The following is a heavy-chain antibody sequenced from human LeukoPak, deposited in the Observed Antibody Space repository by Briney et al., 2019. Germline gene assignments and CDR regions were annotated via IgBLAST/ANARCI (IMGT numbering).Heavy chain of an antibody. CDR3: ARDVVIGGSYDYGDYIPYQH. V-gene: IGHV3-66*02. CDR2: IYTDGRI. Sequence: GGSLRLSCTASGFTFSNYWMTWVRQAPGKGLEWVSMIYTDGRIYYADSVKGRFTISRDNSKNTLFLQMSRLRAEDTAMYYCARDVVIGGSYDYGDYIPYQHWGQGTLVTVSS. D-gene: IGHD4-17*01. J-gene: IGHJ1*01. CDR1: GFTFSNYW.